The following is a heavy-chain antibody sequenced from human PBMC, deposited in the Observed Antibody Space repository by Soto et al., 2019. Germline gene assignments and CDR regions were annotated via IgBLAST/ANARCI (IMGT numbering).Heavy chain of an antibody. D-gene: IGHD3-16*02. CDR1: GGSFSGYY. CDR2: INHSGST. J-gene: IGHJ6*02. V-gene: IGHV4-34*01. CDR3: ARVRITFGGGIVLYGMDV. Sequence: QVQLQQWGAGLLKPSETLSLTCAVYGGSFSGYYWSWIRQPPGKGLEWIGEINHSGSTNYNPSLKSRVTISVDTAKNQFSLKLSSVTAADTAVYYCARVRITFGGGIVLYGMDVWGQGTTVTVSS.